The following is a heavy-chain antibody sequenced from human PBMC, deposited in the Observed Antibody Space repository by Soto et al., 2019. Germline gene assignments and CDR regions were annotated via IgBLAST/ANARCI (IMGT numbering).Heavy chain of an antibody. CDR2: INHSGTT. V-gene: IGHV4-34*01. J-gene: IGHJ4*02. D-gene: IGHD5-12*01. Sequence: PSETLSLTCAVYSGSFSGYYWSWIRQPPGKGLEWIGEINHSGTTNYNPSLKTRVTISIDTSKNQFSLNLSSVTAADTAVYYCARGPHATITPYDYWGQGILVNVSS. CDR3: ARGPHATITPYDY. CDR1: SGSFSGYY.